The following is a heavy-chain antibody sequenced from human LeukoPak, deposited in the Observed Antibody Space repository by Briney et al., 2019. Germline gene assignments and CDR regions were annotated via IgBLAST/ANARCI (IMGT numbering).Heavy chain of an antibody. Sequence: SETLSLTCAVYGGSFSGYYWSWIRQPPGKGLEWIGEINHSGSTNYNPSLKSRVTISVDTSKNQFSLKLSSVTAADTAVYYCARGNFRYCSGGSCHNWFDPWGQGTLVTVPS. D-gene: IGHD2-15*01. V-gene: IGHV4-34*01. CDR1: GGSFSGYY. CDR2: INHSGST. J-gene: IGHJ5*02. CDR3: ARGNFRYCSGGSCHNWFDP.